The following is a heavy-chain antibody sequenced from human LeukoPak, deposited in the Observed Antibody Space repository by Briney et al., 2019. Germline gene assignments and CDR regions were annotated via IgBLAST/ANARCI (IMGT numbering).Heavy chain of an antibody. CDR1: VASVTSHH. CDR2: VHFSGST. D-gene: IGHD3-22*01. J-gene: IGHJ4*02. CDR3: TRDESSRDDSGGYHY. Sequence: SETLSLTCAVSVASVTSHHWAWIRQPAGKGLEGVGRVHFSGSTNYNPSLRSRVAISLDKSKNELSLTLKSVSAADTAVYYCTRDESSRDDSGGYHYWGRGVLVTVSS. V-gene: IGHV4-4*07.